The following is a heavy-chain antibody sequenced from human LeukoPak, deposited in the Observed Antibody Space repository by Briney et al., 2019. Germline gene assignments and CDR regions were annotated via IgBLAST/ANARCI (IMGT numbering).Heavy chain of an antibody. J-gene: IGHJ3*02. D-gene: IGHD2-2*02. Sequence: ASVKVSCKASGGTFSSYAISWVRQAPGQGLEWMGGIIPIFGTANYAQKFQGRVTITTDESTSTAYMELSSLRSEDTAVYYCARDPAGCSSTSCYNDAFDIWGQGTMVTVSS. V-gene: IGHV1-69*05. CDR2: IIPIFGTA. CDR3: ARDPAGCSSTSCYNDAFDI. CDR1: GGTFSSYA.